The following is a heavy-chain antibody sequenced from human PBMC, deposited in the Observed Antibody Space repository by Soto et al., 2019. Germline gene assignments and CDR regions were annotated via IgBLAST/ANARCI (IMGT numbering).Heavy chain of an antibody. D-gene: IGHD3-22*01. CDR1: GFTFSSYA. V-gene: IGHV3-23*01. J-gene: IGHJ4*02. CDR2: ISGSGGST. Sequence: GGSLRLSCAASGFTFSSYAMSWVRQAPGKGLEWVSAISGSGGSTYYADSVKGRFTISRDNSKNTLYLQMNSLRAEDTAVYYCAKCITMIVVVINPFDYWGQGTLVIVSS. CDR3: AKCITMIVVVINPFDY.